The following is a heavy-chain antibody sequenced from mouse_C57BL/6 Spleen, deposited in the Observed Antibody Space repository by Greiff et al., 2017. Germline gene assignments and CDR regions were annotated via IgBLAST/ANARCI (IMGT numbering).Heavy chain of an antibody. CDR2: FYPGSGSI. V-gene: IGHV1-62-2*01. CDR1: GYTFTEYT. D-gene: IGHD2-4*01. CDR3: ARHEGGLYYDQGFAY. Sequence: QVQLKESGAELVKPGASVKLSCKASGYTFTEYTIHWVKQRSGQGLEWIGWFYPGSGSIKYNEKFKDKATLTADKSSSAVYMELSRLTSEDSAVYFCARHEGGLYYDQGFAYWGQGTLVTVSA. J-gene: IGHJ3*01.